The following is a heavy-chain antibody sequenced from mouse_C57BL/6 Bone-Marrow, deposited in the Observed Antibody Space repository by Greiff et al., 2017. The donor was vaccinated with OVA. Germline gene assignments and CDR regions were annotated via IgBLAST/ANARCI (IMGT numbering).Heavy chain of an antibody. D-gene: IGHD1-1*01. CDR1: GYTFTSYG. V-gene: IGHV1-81*01. CDR3: ARLHYYGRSYGGDY. Sequence: VQLVESGAELARPGASVKLSCKASGYTFTSYGISWVKQRTGQGLEWIGEIYPRSGNTYYNEKFKGKATLTADKSSSTAYMELRSLTSEDSAVEFCARLHYYGRSYGGDYWGQGTSVTVAS. CDR2: IYPRSGNT. J-gene: IGHJ4*01.